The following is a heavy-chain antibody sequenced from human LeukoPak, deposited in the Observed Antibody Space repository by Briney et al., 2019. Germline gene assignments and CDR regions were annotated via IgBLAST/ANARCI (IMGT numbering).Heavy chain of an antibody. V-gene: IGHV4-39*07. CDR2: IYYSGDT. CDR3: ARGNTVTTVVY. CDR1: GDSISYFY. D-gene: IGHD4-17*01. Sequence: SETLSLTCSVSGDSISYFYWGWIRQPPGKGLEWIGTIYYSGDTYYNPSLESRVTISVDTSKNQFSLKLSSVTAADTAVYYCARGNTVTTVVYWGQGTLVTVSS. J-gene: IGHJ4*02.